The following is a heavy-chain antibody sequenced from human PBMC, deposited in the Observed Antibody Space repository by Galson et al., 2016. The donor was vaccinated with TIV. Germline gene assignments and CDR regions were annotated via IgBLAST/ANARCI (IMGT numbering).Heavy chain of an antibody. Sequence: CAISGDSVSSNSAAWNWIRQSPSRGLEWLGRTYYRSKWYNDYALSVKSRITINPGTSKNQVSLQLHSVTPEDTAVYYCARATPSVFGVVMTLDYWGQGTLVTASS. CDR3: ARATPSVFGVVMTLDY. CDR2: TYYRSKWYN. J-gene: IGHJ4*02. CDR1: GDSVSSNSAA. V-gene: IGHV6-1*01. D-gene: IGHD3-3*01.